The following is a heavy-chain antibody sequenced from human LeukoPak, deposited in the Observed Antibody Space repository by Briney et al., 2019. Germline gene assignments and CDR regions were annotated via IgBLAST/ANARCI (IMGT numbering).Heavy chain of an antibody. J-gene: IGHJ4*02. CDR3: ARAGSGSYLSRYYFDY. Sequence: SETLSLTCTVFGGSISSYYWSWIRQPPGKGLEWIGYIYYSGSTNYNPSLKSRVTISVDTSKNQFSLKLSSVTAADTAVYYCARAGSGSYLSRYYFDYWGQGALVTVSS. CDR1: GGSISSYY. V-gene: IGHV4-59*01. CDR2: IYYSGST. D-gene: IGHD1-26*01.